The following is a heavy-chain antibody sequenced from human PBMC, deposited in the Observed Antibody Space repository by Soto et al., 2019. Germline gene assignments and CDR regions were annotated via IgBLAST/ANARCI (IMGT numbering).Heavy chain of an antibody. CDR2: ISYDGSNK. J-gene: IGHJ4*02. Sequence: GGSLRLSCAASGFTFSSYGMHWVRQAPGKGLEWVAVISYDGSNKYYADSVKGRFTISRDNSKNTLYLQMNSLRAEDTAVYYCAKDRGGGIVVVPAALDYWGQGTLVTVSS. CDR3: AKDRGGGIVVVPAALDY. CDR1: GFTFSSYG. D-gene: IGHD2-2*01. V-gene: IGHV3-30*18.